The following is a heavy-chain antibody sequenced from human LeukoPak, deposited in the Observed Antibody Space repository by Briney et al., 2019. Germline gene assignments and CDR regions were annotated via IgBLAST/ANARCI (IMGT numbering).Heavy chain of an antibody. CDR2: INHSGST. Sequence: WETLSLTCAVYGGSFSGYYWSWIRQPPGKGLEWIGEINHSGSTNYNPSLKSRVTISVDTSKNQFSLKLSPVTAADTAVYYCARRYYYGSGKTSPMGYWGQGTLVTVSS. V-gene: IGHV4-34*01. CDR3: ARRYYYGSGKTSPMGY. J-gene: IGHJ4*02. CDR1: GGSFSGYY. D-gene: IGHD3-10*01.